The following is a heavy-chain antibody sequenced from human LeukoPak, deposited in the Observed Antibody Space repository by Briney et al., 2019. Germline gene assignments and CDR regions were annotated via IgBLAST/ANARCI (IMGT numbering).Heavy chain of an antibody. CDR3: ARLSGSYYRPATLIDY. J-gene: IGHJ4*02. D-gene: IGHD1-26*01. V-gene: IGHV1-18*01. Sequence: ASVNVSCKATGYTFTSYGISWVRQAPGQGLEWMGWISSNSDNTNYAQKLQGRVTMTTDTSTSTAYMELRSLRSDDTAVYYCARLSGSYYRPATLIDYWGQGTLVTVSS. CDR2: ISSNSDNT. CDR1: GYTFTSYG.